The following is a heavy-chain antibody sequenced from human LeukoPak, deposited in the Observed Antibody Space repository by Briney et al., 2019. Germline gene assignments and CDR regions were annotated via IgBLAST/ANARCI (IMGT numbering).Heavy chain of an antibody. CDR3: ARDPSWEYYDILTGYFRPPDY. V-gene: IGHV3-66*01. J-gene: IGHJ4*02. D-gene: IGHD3-9*01. CDR1: GFTVSSNY. Sequence: GGSLRLSCAASGFTVSSNYMSWVRQAPGKGLEWVSVIYSSGSTYYADSVKGRFTISRDNSKNTLYLQMNSLRAEDTAVYYCARDPSWEYYDILTGYFRPPDYWGQGTLVTVSS. CDR2: IYSSGST.